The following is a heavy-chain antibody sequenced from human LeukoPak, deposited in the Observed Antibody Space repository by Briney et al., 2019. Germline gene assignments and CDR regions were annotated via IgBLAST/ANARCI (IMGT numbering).Heavy chain of an antibody. V-gene: IGHV3-23*01. CDR3: AKDLDGSGYYYYYYGMDV. Sequence: PGGSLRLSCAASGFTFSSYAVSWVRQAPGKGLEWVSAISGSGGGTYYADSVKGRFTISRDNSKNTLYLQMNSLRAEDTAVYYRAKDLDGSGYYYYYYGMDVWGQGTTVTVSS. J-gene: IGHJ6*02. CDR2: ISGSGGGT. CDR1: GFTFSSYA. D-gene: IGHD3-22*01.